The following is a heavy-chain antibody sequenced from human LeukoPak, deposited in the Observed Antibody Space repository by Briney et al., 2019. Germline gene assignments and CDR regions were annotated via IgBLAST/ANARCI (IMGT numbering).Heavy chain of an antibody. CDR2: IIPIFGTA. J-gene: IGHJ4*02. V-gene: IGHV1-69*13. Sequence: SVKVSCKASGGTFSSYAISWVRQAPGQGLEWMGGIIPIFGTANYAQKFQGRVTITADESTSTAYMELSSLRSDDTAVYYCARTLAYSYGPFDYWGQGTLVTVSS. CDR1: GGTFSSYA. CDR3: ARTLAYSYGPFDY. D-gene: IGHD5-18*01.